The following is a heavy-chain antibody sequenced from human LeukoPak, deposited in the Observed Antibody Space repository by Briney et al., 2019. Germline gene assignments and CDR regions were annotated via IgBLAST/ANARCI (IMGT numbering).Heavy chain of an antibody. CDR1: GFTFSSYA. V-gene: IGHV3-23*01. Sequence: PGGSLRLSCAASGFTFSSYAMSGLRQAPGKGLEWVSGIRGSGGSTYYADSVKGRFTISRDNSKNTLYLQMNSLRAEDTAVYHCAKDGNILLFLELSYYFDYWGQGTLVTVSS. CDR3: AKDGNILLFLELSYYFDY. D-gene: IGHD3-3*01. J-gene: IGHJ4*02. CDR2: IRGSGGST.